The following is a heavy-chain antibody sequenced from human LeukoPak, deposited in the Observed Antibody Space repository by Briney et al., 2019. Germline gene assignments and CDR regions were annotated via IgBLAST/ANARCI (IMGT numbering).Heavy chain of an antibody. D-gene: IGHD3-10*01. V-gene: IGHV4-39*07. CDR3: ARVVVLWFGELLFNWFDP. CDR1: GGSISSSSYY. J-gene: IGHJ5*02. Sequence: SETLSLTCTVSGGSISSSSYYWGWIRQPPGKGLEWIGSIYYSGSTYYNPSLKSRVTISVDTSKNQFSLKLSSVTAADTAVYYCARVVVLWFGELLFNWFDPWGQGTLVTVSS. CDR2: IYYSGST.